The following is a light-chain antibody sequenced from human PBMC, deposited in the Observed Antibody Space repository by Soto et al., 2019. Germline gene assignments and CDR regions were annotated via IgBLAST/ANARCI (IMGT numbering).Light chain of an antibody. CDR1: RSISRF. CDR3: QQTYRIPLT. V-gene: IGKV1-39*01. Sequence: DIQMTQSPSYLSASVGDRVTITCRAGRSISRFLNWYQQKPGKAPKLLIYDASTLQSGVPSRFSGSGSGTDFTLTISSLQPEDFATFFCQQTYRIPLTFGQGTRLEIK. CDR2: DAS. J-gene: IGKJ5*01.